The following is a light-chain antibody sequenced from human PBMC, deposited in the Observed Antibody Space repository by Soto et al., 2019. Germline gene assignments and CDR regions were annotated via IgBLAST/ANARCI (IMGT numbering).Light chain of an antibody. J-gene: IGLJ2*01. CDR1: SSNIGAGYD. Sequence: QLVLTQPPSVSGAPGQRVTISCTGSSSNIGAGYDVHWYQQVPGTPPKLLIYVNSNRPSGVPDRFSGSKSGTSASLAITGLQAEDEADYYCQSYDSSHVVFGGGTKLTVL. CDR2: VNS. V-gene: IGLV1-40*01. CDR3: QSYDSSHVV.